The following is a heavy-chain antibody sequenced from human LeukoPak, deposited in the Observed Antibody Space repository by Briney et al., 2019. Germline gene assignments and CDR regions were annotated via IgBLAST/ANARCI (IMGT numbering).Heavy chain of an antibody. D-gene: IGHD3-10*01. CDR1: GGSISSSY. CDR3: ARTLNRGSFDY. Sequence: SETLSLTCTVSGGSISSSYWSWVRQPPGKGLEWIGYIDYIGSTNYNPSLKSRVTISVDTSKNQFSLRLSSVTAADTAVFYCARTLNRGSFDYWGQGALVTVSS. CDR2: IDYIGST. J-gene: IGHJ4*02. V-gene: IGHV4-59*08.